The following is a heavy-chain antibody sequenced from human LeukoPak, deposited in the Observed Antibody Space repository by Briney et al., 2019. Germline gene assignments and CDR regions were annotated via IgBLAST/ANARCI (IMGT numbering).Heavy chain of an antibody. V-gene: IGHV5-51*01. CDR2: IYPDDSDT. D-gene: IGHD3-16*01. CDR3: AVCTSGSYSYFDL. J-gene: IGHJ4*02. Sequence: GESLKISCKGSGFSFTSYWIGWVRQMPGGGLEWMGIIYPDDSDTRYSPSFEGQVTISVDRSSNTAYLQWGNLKASDTAMYYCAVCTSGSYSYFDLWGQGTLVTVSS. CDR1: GFSFTSYW.